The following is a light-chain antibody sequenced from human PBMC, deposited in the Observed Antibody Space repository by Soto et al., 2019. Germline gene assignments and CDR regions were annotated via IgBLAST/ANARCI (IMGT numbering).Light chain of an antibody. CDR3: QQYDNWPYMYT. V-gene: IGKV3-15*01. CDR2: DAS. J-gene: IGKJ2*01. CDR1: QSVSNN. Sequence: LVMTQSPGTLYLSPGERATLSCSASQSVSNNLAWFQQKPGQVPRLLIFDASTRATGVPARFSGSGSGTDFTLTISGLQAEDFATYFCQQYDNWPYMYTFGQGTKVDIK.